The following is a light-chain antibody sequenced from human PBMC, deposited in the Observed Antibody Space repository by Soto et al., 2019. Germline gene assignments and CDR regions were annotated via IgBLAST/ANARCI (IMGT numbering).Light chain of an antibody. CDR2: GAS. J-gene: IGKJ3*01. V-gene: IGKV3-20*01. CDR1: QRVTSNY. CDR3: QQYGASPLT. Sequence: EIVLTQSPATLSLSPGERATLSCRASQRVTSNYLAWYQQKPGQAPRLLIYGASSRATAIPDRFGGSGSGTDFTLTISRLEAEDFAVYYCQQYGASPLTFGPGTKVDIK.